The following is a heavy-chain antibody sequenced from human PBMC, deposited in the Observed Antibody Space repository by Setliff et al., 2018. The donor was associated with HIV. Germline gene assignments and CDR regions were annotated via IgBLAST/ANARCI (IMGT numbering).Heavy chain of an antibody. D-gene: IGHD3-22*01. V-gene: IGHV4-4*07. CDR2: IYTSGST. J-gene: IGHJ4*02. Sequence: SETLSLTCTVSGGSISSYYWNWIRQPAVKGLEWIGRIYTSGSTNYNPSLKSRVTMSVDTSKNQFSLKLSSVTAADTAVYYCARGLPYYYDSSGYYYFDYWGQGTLVTVS. CDR1: GGSISSYY. CDR3: ARGLPYYYDSSGYYYFDY.